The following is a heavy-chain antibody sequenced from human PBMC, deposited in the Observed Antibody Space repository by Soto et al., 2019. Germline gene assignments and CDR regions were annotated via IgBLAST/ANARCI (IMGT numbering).Heavy chain of an antibody. CDR3: ARVSGWYVLDY. J-gene: IGHJ4*02. D-gene: IGHD6-19*01. CDR1: GFTFSSYA. V-gene: IGHV3-23*01. Sequence: GGSLRLSCAASGFTFSSYAMSWVRQAPGKGLEWVSAISGSGGSTYYADSVKGRFTISRDNSKNTLYLQMNSLRSEDTAVYYCARVSGWYVLDYWGQGTLVTVSS. CDR2: ISGSGGST.